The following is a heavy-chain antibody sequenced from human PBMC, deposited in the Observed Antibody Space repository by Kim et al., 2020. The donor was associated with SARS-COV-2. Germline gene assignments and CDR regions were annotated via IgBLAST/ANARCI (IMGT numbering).Heavy chain of an antibody. D-gene: IGHD2-21*02. CDR2: IKSKTDGGTT. CDR1: GFTFSNAW. V-gene: IGHV3-15*01. Sequence: GGSLRLSCAASGFTFSNAWMSWVRQAPGKGLEWVGRIKSKTDGGTTDYAAPVKGRFTISRDDSKNTLYLQMNSLKTEDTAVYYCTVTPEGDAFDIWGQGTMVTVSS. CDR3: TVTPEGDAFDI. J-gene: IGHJ3*02.